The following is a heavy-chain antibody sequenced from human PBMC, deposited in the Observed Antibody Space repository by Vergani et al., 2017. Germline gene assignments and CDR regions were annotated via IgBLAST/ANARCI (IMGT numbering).Heavy chain of an antibody. Sequence: EVQLMESGGGWAQPGGSLRLSCAASGFVFSESPIHWVRQVPGKGLEWLGHIRRSSEHYATAYGPSLIGRATISSDDSTNTAYLQLSSLGTDDTAIYFCSAQTQSCHDYWGQGTLVAVAS. CDR3: SAQTQSCHDY. V-gene: IGHV3-73*01. J-gene: IGHJ4*02. CDR1: GFVFSESP. CDR2: IRRSSEHYAT. D-gene: IGHD3-10*01.